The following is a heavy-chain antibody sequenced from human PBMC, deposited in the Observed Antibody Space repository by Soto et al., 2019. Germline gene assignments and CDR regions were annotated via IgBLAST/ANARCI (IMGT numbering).Heavy chain of an antibody. Sequence: QVQLQESGPGLVKPSETLYLNCAVFGGSISSYYWSWIRQPPGKGLEWIGYIYYSGSTNYNPSLKSRVTISVDTSKNQFSLKLSSVTAADTAVYYCARMWGGAFDIWGQWTMVTVSS. D-gene: IGHD3-10*01. CDR1: GGSISSYY. CDR2: IYYSGST. J-gene: IGHJ3*02. CDR3: ARMWGGAFDI. V-gene: IGHV4-59*01.